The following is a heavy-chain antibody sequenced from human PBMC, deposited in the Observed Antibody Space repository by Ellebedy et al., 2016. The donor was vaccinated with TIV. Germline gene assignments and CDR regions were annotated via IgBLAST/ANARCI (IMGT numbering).Heavy chain of an antibody. CDR3: ARAILPQTTNNWFDP. V-gene: IGHV3-53*01. D-gene: IGHD1/OR15-1a*01. Sequence: GGSLRLSCAASGFTVSNKYMNWVRQAPGKGLEWVSVLYTTGTTYYADSVKGRFTISRDNSKNTLFLQMHSLRTEDTAVYYCARAILPQTTNNWFDPWGQGTRVSVSS. J-gene: IGHJ5*02. CDR1: GFTVSNKY. CDR2: LYTTGTT.